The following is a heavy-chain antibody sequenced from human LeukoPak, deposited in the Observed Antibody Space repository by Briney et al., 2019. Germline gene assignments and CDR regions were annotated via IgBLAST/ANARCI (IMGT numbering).Heavy chain of an antibody. D-gene: IGHD6-13*01. CDR3: AGGGSSSWYPFDP. J-gene: IGHJ5*02. V-gene: IGHV4-34*01. CDR1: GGSFSGYY. Sequence: SETLSLTCAVYGGSFSGYYWSWIRQPPGKGLEWIGEINHSGSTNYNPSLKSRVTISVDTSKNQFSLKLSSVTAADTAVYYCAGGGSSSWYPFDPWGQGTLVTVSS. CDR2: INHSGST.